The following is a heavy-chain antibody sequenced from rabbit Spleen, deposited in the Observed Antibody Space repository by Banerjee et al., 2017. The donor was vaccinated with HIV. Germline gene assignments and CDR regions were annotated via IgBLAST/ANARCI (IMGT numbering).Heavy chain of an antibody. CDR2: IDAGSSGFT. CDR1: GVSFSGDSY. V-gene: IGHV1S40*01. D-gene: IGHD6-1*01. CDR3: VREAGYGGYGDGNL. J-gene: IGHJ4*01. Sequence: QSLEESGGDLVKPGASLTLTCTASGVSFSGDSYMCWVRQAPGKGLEWIACIDAGSSGFTYFASWAKGRCTISKTSSTTVTLQMTSLTAADTATYFCVREAGYGGYGDGNLWGPGTLVTVS.